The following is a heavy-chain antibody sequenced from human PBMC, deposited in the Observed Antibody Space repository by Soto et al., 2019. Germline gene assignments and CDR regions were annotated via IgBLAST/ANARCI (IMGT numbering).Heavy chain of an antibody. CDR3: ATSTVAPYFDY. CDR2: IHSGGTK. CDR1: GFTVSSNY. V-gene: IGHV3-53*01. Sequence: GGSLRLSCAASGFTVSSNYIVWVRQAPGKGLEWVSVIHSGGTKLYADSVKGRFTISSDNPRTTLSFQSTVFLQMNSLRVEDTAVYYCATSTVAPYFDYWGQGT. J-gene: IGHJ4*02. D-gene: IGHD4-17*01.